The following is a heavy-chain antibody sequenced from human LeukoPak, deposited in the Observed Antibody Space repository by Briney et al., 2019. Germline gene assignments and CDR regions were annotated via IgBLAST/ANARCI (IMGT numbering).Heavy chain of an antibody. Sequence: PSETLSLTCTVSGYSISSHYYWGWIRQPPGKGLEWIATIYHSGSTYYNPSLKSRVTISVDTSKNQFSLKLSSVTAADTAVYYCARRRDGYNLPNYYYYYYMDVWGKGTTVTISS. CDR3: ARRRDGYNLPNYYYYYYMDV. CDR1: GYSISSHYY. CDR2: IYHSGST. J-gene: IGHJ6*03. V-gene: IGHV4-38-2*02. D-gene: IGHD5-24*01.